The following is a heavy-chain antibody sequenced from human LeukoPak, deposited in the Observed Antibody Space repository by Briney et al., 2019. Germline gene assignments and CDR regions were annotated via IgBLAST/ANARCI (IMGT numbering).Heavy chain of an antibody. CDR3: ARLPLWFGEFEFDY. V-gene: IGHV4-39*01. D-gene: IGHD3-10*01. CDR1: GGSISSSSYY. CDR2: IYYSGST. J-gene: IGHJ4*02. Sequence: PSETLSLTCAVSGGSISSSSYYWGWIRQPPGKGLEWIGSIYYSGSTYYNPSLKSRVTISVDTSKNQFSLKLSSVTAADTAVYYCARLPLWFGEFEFDYWGQGTLVTVSS.